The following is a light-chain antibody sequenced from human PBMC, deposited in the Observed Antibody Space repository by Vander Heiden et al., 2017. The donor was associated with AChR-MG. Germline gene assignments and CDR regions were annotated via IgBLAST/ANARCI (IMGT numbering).Light chain of an antibody. V-gene: IGLV1-44*01. J-gene: IGLJ1*01. Sequence: QSVLTQPPSASGTPGQRFTISCSGGSSNIGRNAVDWYQQLPGTAPKLLIYRSAQRPSGVPDRFSASKSGTSASLAISGLQSEDEADYYCAAWDDSLNGYVFGTATKVTVL. CDR3: AAWDDSLNGYV. CDR2: RSA. CDR1: SSNIGRNA.